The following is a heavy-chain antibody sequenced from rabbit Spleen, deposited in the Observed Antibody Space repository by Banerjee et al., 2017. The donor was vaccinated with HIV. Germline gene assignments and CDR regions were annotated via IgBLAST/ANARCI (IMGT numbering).Heavy chain of an antibody. CDR3: ARDLADNAIPFNL. CDR1: GFPFSGSYW. V-gene: IGHV1S45*01. J-gene: IGHJ4*01. CDR2: PDGGSSDIT. Sequence: QEQLVESGGGLVQPEGSLTLTCTASGFPFSGSYWICWVRQAPGKGPEWIACPDGGSSDITYYASWAKGRFTFSKPSSTTVTLQMTSLTAADTATYLCARDLADNAIPFNLWGQGTLVTVS. D-gene: IGHD3-3*01.